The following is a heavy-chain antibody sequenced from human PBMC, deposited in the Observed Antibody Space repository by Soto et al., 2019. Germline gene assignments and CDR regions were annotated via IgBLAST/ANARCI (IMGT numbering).Heavy chain of an antibody. J-gene: IGHJ6*02. CDR1: GGTFSSYA. D-gene: IGHD4-17*01. CDR2: IIPIFGTA. Sequence: QVQLVQSGAEVKKPGSSVKVSCKASGGTFSSYAISWVRQAPGQGLEWMGGIIPIFGTANYAQKFQGRVTITADESTSTADMELSSLRSEDTAVYYCARDHEGDDYGCNSGYYGMDVWGQGTTVTVSS. CDR3: ARDHEGDDYGCNSGYYGMDV. V-gene: IGHV1-69*12.